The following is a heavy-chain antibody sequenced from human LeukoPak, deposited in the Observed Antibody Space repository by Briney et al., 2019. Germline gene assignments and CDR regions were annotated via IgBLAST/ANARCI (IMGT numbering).Heavy chain of an antibody. D-gene: IGHD2-15*01. CDR1: GFTFRSYA. Sequence: GGSLRLSCIASGFTFRSYALTWVRQAPGKGLEWVSFISGGGGSTHLADSVKGRFIISRDNSKNTVFLQMNNLRAEDTAIYYCATHLLGYCSDDRCYSDDQPFDDWGQGTLVTVSS. V-gene: IGHV3-23*01. CDR3: ATHLLGYCSDDRCYSDDQPFDD. J-gene: IGHJ4*02. CDR2: ISGGGGST.